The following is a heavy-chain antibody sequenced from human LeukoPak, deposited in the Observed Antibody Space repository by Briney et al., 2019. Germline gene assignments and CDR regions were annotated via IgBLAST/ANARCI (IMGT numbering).Heavy chain of an antibody. CDR2: IYPGDSDT. V-gene: IGHV5-51*01. J-gene: IGHJ1*01. D-gene: IGHD3-22*01. CDR1: GYSFTSYW. CDR3: ATPNYDSSGYYPEYFQH. Sequence: GESLKISCKGSGYSFTSYWIGGVRQMPGKGLGWMGIIYPGDSDTRYSPSFQGQVTISADKSISTAYLQWSSLKASDTAMYYCATPNYDSSGYYPEYFQHWGQGTLVTVSS.